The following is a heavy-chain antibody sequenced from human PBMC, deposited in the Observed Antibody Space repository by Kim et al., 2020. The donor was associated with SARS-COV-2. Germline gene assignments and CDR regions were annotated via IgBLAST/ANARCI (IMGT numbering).Heavy chain of an antibody. CDR2: INPSGGST. D-gene: IGHD2-2*03. Sequence: ASVKVSCKASGYTFTSYYMHWVRQAPGQGLEWMGIINPSGGSTSYAQKFQGRVTMTRDTSTSTVYMELSSLRSEDTAVYYCARDLGYCSSTSCYAYYYYYGMDVWGQGTTVTVSS. CDR1: GYTFTSYY. J-gene: IGHJ6*02. V-gene: IGHV1-46*01. CDR3: ARDLGYCSSTSCYAYYYYYGMDV.